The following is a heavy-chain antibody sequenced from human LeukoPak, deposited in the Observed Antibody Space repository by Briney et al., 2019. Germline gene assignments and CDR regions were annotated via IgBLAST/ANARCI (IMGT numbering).Heavy chain of an antibody. CDR1: GYTFTSYG. Sequence: ASVKVSCKASGYTFTSYGISWVRQAPGQGLEWMGWISAYNGNTNYAQKLQGRVTMTTDTSTSTAYMELRSLRAEDTAVYYCARGLLWFGESPRPYFDYWGQGTLVTVSS. V-gene: IGHV1-18*04. CDR3: ARGLLWFGESPRPYFDY. D-gene: IGHD3-10*01. CDR2: ISAYNGNT. J-gene: IGHJ4*02.